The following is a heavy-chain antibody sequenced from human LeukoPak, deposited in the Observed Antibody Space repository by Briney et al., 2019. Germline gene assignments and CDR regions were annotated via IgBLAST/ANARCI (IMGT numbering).Heavy chain of an antibody. CDR2: IYYSGST. Sequence: SETLSLTRTISGGSISSYYWSWIRQPPGKGLEWIGYIYYSGSTDYNPSLKSRVTISVDTSKNQFSLKLSSVTAADTALYYCARTPTTYTYGTFDYWGQGTLVTVSS. CDR1: GGSISSYY. CDR3: ARTPTTYTYGTFDY. D-gene: IGHD5-18*01. J-gene: IGHJ4*02. V-gene: IGHV4-59*01.